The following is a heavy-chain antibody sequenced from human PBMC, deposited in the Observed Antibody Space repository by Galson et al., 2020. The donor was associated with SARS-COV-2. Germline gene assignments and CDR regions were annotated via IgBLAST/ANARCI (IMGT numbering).Heavy chain of an antibody. J-gene: IGHJ3*02. CDR2: IKEDGGEE. CDR3: ARDVGATYFYDSRIRYYDAYDI. D-gene: IGHD3-10*01. V-gene: IGHV3-7*01. Sequence: GGSLRLSCAASGFTSGDYWMTWVRQAPGKGLEWVANIKEDGGEENYADSVKGRFTISRDNAMNSLYLQMHSLRVEDTAVYYCARDVGATYFYDSRIRYYDAYDIWGRGTMVTVSS. CDR1: GFTSGDYW.